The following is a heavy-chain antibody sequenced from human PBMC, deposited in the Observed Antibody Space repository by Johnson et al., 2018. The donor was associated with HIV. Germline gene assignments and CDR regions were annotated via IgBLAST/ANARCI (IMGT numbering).Heavy chain of an antibody. Sequence: QVQLVESGGGVVQPGRSLRLSCAASGFTFSSYAMHWVRQAPGKGLEWVAVISYDGSNKYYADSVKGRFTISRDNSKNTLYRQMNSLRAEDTAVDYCARVGISDYDLAAFTIWGQGTMVTVSS. V-gene: IGHV3-30-3*01. CDR2: ISYDGSNK. CDR3: ARVGISDYDLAAFTI. D-gene: IGHD3-3*01. J-gene: IGHJ3*02. CDR1: GFTFSSYA.